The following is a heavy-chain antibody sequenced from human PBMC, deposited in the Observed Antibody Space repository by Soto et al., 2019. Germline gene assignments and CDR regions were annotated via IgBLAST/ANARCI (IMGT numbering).Heavy chain of an antibody. CDR2: ISYDGNNK. CDR3: ARAGCDGGSCYTLVGLRYGMDV. V-gene: IGHV3-30-3*01. Sequence: QVQLVESGGGVVQPGRSQRLSCAASGFTFSSYAMYWVREAPGKWLEWVAVISYDGNNKYYADSVKGRFTISRDNSKNTLYLQMNSLRAEDTAVYYCARAGCDGGSCYTLVGLRYGMDVWGQGTTVTVSS. J-gene: IGHJ6*02. CDR1: GFTFSSYA. D-gene: IGHD2-15*01.